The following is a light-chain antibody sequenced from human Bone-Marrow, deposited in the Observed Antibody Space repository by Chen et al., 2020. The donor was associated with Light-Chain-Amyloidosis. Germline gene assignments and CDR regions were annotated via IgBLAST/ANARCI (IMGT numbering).Light chain of an antibody. J-gene: IGKJ1*01. Sequence: IVLAQSPGTLSLSPGERATLSCRASQTVGSNYLAWYQQKPGRSPRLLIFGASARATGIPDRFSGSGSGTDFTLTISRLEPEDFPVYYCQEYATSWTFGQGTRVEIK. CDR2: GAS. CDR3: QEYATSWT. V-gene: IGKV3-20*01. CDR1: QTVGSNY.